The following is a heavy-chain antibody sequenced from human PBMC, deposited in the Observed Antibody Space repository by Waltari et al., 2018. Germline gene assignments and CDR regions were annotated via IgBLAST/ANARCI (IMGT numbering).Heavy chain of an antibody. D-gene: IGHD1-26*01. Sequence: EVQLVESGGGLVQPGGSLRLSCVASGFTFSSYEMNWVRQAPGKGLEWVAYIRSSGSNIYYADSVKGRFTISRDNAKNSLYLQMNSLRAEDTAVYYCANLNLNSGGFDYWGQGTQVTVSS. V-gene: IGHV3-48*03. CDR3: ANLNLNSGGFDY. J-gene: IGHJ4*02. CDR2: IRSSGSNI. CDR1: GFTFSSYE.